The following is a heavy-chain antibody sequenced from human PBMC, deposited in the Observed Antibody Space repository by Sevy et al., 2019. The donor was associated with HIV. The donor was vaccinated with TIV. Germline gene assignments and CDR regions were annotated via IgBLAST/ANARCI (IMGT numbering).Heavy chain of an antibody. V-gene: IGHV3-11*01. CDR1: GFTFSDYY. Sequence: GGSLRLSCAASGFTFSDYYMTWIRQAPGKGLEWVAYITSSGDTIYYADSVKGRFTISRDNAKNSLYLQMNNLRAEDTAVCYCAREYDYSHYAFDYWGQGTLVTVSS. CDR2: ITSSGDTI. J-gene: IGHJ4*02. CDR3: AREYDYSHYAFDY. D-gene: IGHD4-4*01.